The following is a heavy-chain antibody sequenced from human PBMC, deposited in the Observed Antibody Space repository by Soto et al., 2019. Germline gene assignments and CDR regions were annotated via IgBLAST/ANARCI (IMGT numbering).Heavy chain of an antibody. CDR1: GGLFSVFS. J-gene: IGHJ4*01. V-gene: IGHV1-69*06. Sequence: QVQLVQSGAEVKKPGSSVKVSCKTSGGLFSVFSFNWVRQAPGQGLEWMGGVLPITGSTDYAQKFQGRLTITADRSTSTIYMELSRLTSDDTANYYCATLRVRGGPLRFEDGGQGTLISVSS. CDR3: ATLRVRGGPLRFED. D-gene: IGHD5-12*01. CDR2: VLPITGST.